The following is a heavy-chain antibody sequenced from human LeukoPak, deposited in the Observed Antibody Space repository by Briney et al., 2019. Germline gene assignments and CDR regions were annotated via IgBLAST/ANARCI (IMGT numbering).Heavy chain of an antibody. D-gene: IGHD6-19*01. J-gene: IGHJ4*02. CDR2: IIPIFGTA. Sequence: ASVKVSCKASGGAFSSYAISWVRQAPGQGLEWMGGIIPIFGTANYAQKFQGRVTITTDESTSTAYMELSSLRSEDTAVYYCARSATKLEYSSGGTDTLDFDYWGQGTLVTVSS. CDR1: GGAFSSYA. CDR3: ARSATKLEYSSGGTDTLDFDY. V-gene: IGHV1-69*05.